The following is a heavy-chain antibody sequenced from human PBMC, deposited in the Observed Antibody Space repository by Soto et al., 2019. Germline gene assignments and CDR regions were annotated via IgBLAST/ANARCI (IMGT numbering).Heavy chain of an antibody. V-gene: IGHV3-48*04. Sequence: GGSLRLSCAASGFTFSSYSMNWVRQAPGKGLEWVSYISSSSTIYYADSVKGRFTISRDNAKNSLYLQMNSLRAEDTAVYYCARDEERITMVRGGLNYYGMDVWGQGTTVTVSS. J-gene: IGHJ6*02. CDR3: ARDEERITMVRGGLNYYGMDV. D-gene: IGHD3-10*01. CDR2: ISSSSTI. CDR1: GFTFSSYS.